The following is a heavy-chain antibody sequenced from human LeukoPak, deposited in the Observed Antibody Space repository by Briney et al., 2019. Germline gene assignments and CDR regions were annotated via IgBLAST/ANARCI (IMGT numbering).Heavy chain of an antibody. D-gene: IGHD6-6*01. CDR3: ARQDIAARPPEGY. V-gene: IGHV5-51*01. Sequence: GESLKISCQGSGYRFTSFWIAWVRQMPGEGLEWMGIIYPGDSDTRYSPSFQGQVTFSADKSISTAYLQWSSLKASDTAMYYCARQDIAARPPEGYWGQGTLVIVSS. J-gene: IGHJ4*02. CDR2: IYPGDSDT. CDR1: GYRFTSFW.